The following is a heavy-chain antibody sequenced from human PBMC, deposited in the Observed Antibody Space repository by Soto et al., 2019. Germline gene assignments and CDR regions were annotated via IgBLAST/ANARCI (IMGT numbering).Heavy chain of an antibody. D-gene: IGHD6-19*01. CDR1: GFTFSSYS. V-gene: IGHV3-21*01. Sequence: EVQLVESGGGLVKPGGSLRLSCAASGFTFSSYSMNWVRQAPGKGLEWVSSISSSSSYIYYADSVKGRFTISRDNAKNSLYLQMNSLRAEDTAVYYCARGRIAVPAFDPWGQGTLVTVSS. CDR3: ARGRIAVPAFDP. J-gene: IGHJ5*02. CDR2: ISSSSSYI.